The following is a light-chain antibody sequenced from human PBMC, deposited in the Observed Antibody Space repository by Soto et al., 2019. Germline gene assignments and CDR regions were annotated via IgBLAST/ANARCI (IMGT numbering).Light chain of an antibody. CDR1: SGSIASNY. Sequence: NFMLTQPHSVSESPGKTVTISCTGSSGSIASNYVQWYQQRPGSAPTTVICENDQRPSGVPDRFSGSIDSSSNSASLTISALKTEDEADYYCQSFDRTNQVFGGGTKLTVL. J-gene: IGLJ3*02. CDR2: END. CDR3: QSFDRTNQV. V-gene: IGLV6-57*02.